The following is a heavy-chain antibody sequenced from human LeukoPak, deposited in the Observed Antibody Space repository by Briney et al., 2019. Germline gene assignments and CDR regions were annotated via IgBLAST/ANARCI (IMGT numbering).Heavy chain of an antibody. J-gene: IGHJ5*02. CDR3: ARERIETPSLDP. Sequence: PGGSLRLSCAASGFTFSTYAMHWVRQAPGKGLEYISGINDNGDTTYYANSVKGRFTISRDNSKNTLFLQMGSLRTEDMAVYFCARERIETPSLDPWGEGILVTVSS. CDR2: INDNGDTT. D-gene: IGHD4-23*01. CDR1: GFTFSTYA. V-gene: IGHV3-64*01.